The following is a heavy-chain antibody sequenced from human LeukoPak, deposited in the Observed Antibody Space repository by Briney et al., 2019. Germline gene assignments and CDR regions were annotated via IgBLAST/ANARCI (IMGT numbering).Heavy chain of an antibody. Sequence: GASVKVSCKASGYTFTSYGISWVRQAPGQGLEWMGWISAYNGNTNYAQKLQGRVIMTTDTSTSTAYMELRSLRSDDTAVYYCARDSLWSQTMRDFDYWGQGTLVTVSS. D-gene: IGHD3-10*01. J-gene: IGHJ4*02. V-gene: IGHV1-18*01. CDR2: ISAYNGNT. CDR3: ARDSLWSQTMRDFDY. CDR1: GYTFTSYG.